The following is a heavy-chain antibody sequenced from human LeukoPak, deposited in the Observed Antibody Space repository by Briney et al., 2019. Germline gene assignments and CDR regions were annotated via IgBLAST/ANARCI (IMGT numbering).Heavy chain of an antibody. CDR3: ARATTTMARAFDI. D-gene: IGHD5-18*01. V-gene: IGHV3-74*01. CDR2: INGDGSSTNADGSST. Sequence: PGGSLRLSCEASEFTFSNYWMHWVRQVPGKGLVWVSRINGDGSSTNADGSSTNYADSVKGRFTISRDNAKNTLYLQMNSLRAEDTAVYYCARATTTMARAFDIWGQGTMVTVSS. J-gene: IGHJ3*02. CDR1: EFTFSNYW.